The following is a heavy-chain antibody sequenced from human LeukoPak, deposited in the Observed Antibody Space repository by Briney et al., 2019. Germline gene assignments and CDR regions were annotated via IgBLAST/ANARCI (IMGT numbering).Heavy chain of an antibody. V-gene: IGHV4-61*02. J-gene: IGHJ4*02. CDR1: GVAISSGSYY. D-gene: IGHD6-19*01. CDR3: AREGLRGWWLFDY. CDR2: IYTSGST. Sequence: PSQTLSLTCTLSGVAISSGSYYGSWIRPPAGKGLEWIGRIYTSGSTNYNPSLKSRVTISVDTSNNQFSLNLSSVTAADTAVYYCAREGLRGWWLFDYWGQGTQVTVSS.